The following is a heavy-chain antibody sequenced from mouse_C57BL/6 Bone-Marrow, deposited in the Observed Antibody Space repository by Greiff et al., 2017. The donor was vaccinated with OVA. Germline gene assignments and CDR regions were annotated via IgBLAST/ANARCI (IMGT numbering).Heavy chain of an antibody. J-gene: IGHJ3*01. Sequence: VNLVESGAELARPGASVKLSCKASGYTFTSYGISWVKQRTGQGLEWIGEIYPRSGNTYYNEKFKGKATLTADKSSSTAYMELRSLTSEDSAVYFCARFDGYPALFAYWGQGTLVTVSA. D-gene: IGHD2-3*01. V-gene: IGHV1-81*01. CDR3: ARFDGYPALFAY. CDR1: GYTFTSYG. CDR2: IYPRSGNT.